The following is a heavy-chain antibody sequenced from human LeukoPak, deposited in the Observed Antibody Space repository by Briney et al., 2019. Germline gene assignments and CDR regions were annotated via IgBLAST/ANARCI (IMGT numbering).Heavy chain of an antibody. V-gene: IGHV3-11*01. CDR1: GFTFSDYY. CDR2: ISSSGSTI. CDR3: AKGTTYYYDSSGSEGFDY. D-gene: IGHD3-22*01. Sequence: PGGSLRLSCAASGFTFSDYYMSWIRQAPGKGLEWVSYISSSGSTIYYADSVKGRFTISRDNARNSLYLQMNSLRAEDTAVYYCAKGTTYYYDSSGSEGFDYWGQGTLVTVSS. J-gene: IGHJ4*02.